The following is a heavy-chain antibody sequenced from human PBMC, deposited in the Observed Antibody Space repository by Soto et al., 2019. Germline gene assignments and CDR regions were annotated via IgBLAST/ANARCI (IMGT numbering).Heavy chain of an antibody. CDR1: GFTFSDYA. Sequence: GGSLRLSCSASGFTFSDYAMHWVRQTPGKGLEYVSAINSNGGSTYYADSVKGRFTISRDNSKNTLWLQMSSLRAEDTAVYYCVQRSGTNHDSYPVWGQGTLVTVSS. CDR2: INSNGGST. D-gene: IGHD1-26*01. V-gene: IGHV3-64D*08. CDR3: VQRSGTNHDSYPV. J-gene: IGHJ4*02.